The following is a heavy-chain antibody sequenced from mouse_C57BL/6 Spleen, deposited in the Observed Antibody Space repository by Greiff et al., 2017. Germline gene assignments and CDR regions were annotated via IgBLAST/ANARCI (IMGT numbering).Heavy chain of an antibody. V-gene: IGHV1-61*01. Sequence: QVHVKQPGAELVRPGSSVKLSCKASGYTFTSYWLDWVKQRPGQGLEWLGDIYPSDSETHYNQKFKDKATLTVDKSNCTAYMQLSSRTSEDFAVYFCARRIYYGYYGAWIAYWGQGTLVTVSA. CDR2: IYPSDSET. CDR3: ARRIYYGYYGAWIAY. J-gene: IGHJ3*01. D-gene: IGHD2-1*01. CDR1: GYTFTSYW.